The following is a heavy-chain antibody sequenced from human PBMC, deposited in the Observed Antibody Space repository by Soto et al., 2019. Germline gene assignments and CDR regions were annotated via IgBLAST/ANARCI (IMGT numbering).Heavy chain of an antibody. J-gene: IGHJ4*02. CDR3: AKDLRPDGRYDLDY. CDR1: GFNFRIYA. CDR2: MIGDGSSW. Sequence: EVQLLESGGGLAQAGGSLRLSCAASGFNFRIYAMNWVRQAPGKGLEWVSVMIGDGSSWDYADSVRGRFTISRDNSKNTLYLQMNSLRAADTAVYYCAKDLRPDGRYDLDYWGQGTLVTVSS. D-gene: IGHD1-26*01. V-gene: IGHV3-23*01.